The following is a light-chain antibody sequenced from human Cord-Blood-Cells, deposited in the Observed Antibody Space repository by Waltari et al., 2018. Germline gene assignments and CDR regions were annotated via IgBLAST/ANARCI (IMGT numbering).Light chain of an antibody. J-gene: IGKJ3*01. V-gene: IGKV4-1*01. CDR2: WAS. Sequence: DIVMTQSPYSLAVSLGERDTINCKSSQSVLYSSNNMNYLAWYQQKPGQTPKLLIYWASTRESRVPDRCSGSGSGTDFTLTIISLQAEDVAVYYCQQYYSTPPVTFGPGTKVDIK. CDR1: QSVLYSSNNMNY. CDR3: QQYYSTPPVT.